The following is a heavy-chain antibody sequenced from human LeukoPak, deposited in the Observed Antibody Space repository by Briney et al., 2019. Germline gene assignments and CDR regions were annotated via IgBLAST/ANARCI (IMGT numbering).Heavy chain of an antibody. J-gene: IGHJ6*03. Sequence: SEALSLTCTVSGGSISSYYWSWIRQPPGKGLEWIGYIYYSGSTNYKSSLKSRVTISVDTSKNQFSLKLSSVTAADTAVYYCARETSQKGAHYMDVWGKGTTVTISS. V-gene: IGHV4-59*01. CDR1: GGSISSYY. CDR3: ARETSQKGAHYMDV. CDR2: IYYSGST. D-gene: IGHD3-16*01.